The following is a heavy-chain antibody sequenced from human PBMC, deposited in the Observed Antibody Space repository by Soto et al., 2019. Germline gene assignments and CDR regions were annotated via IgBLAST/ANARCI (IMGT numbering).Heavy chain of an antibody. CDR1: GFTFSSYG. CDR2: ISYDGSNK. D-gene: IGHD6-19*01. V-gene: IGHV3-30*18. Sequence: QVQLVESGGGVVQPGRSLRLSCAASGFTFSSYGMHWVRQAPGKGLEWVAVISYDGSNKYYADSVKGRFTISRDNSKNTLYLQMNSMRAEDTAVYYCAKGRGSSGWYYWFDPWGQGTLVTVFS. CDR3: AKGRGSSGWYYWFDP. J-gene: IGHJ5*02.